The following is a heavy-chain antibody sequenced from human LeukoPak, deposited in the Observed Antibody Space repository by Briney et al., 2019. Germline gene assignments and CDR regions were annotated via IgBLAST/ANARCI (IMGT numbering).Heavy chain of an antibody. CDR1: GGSISSSSYY. J-gene: IGHJ4*02. CDR3: ARCDSSGYHDFDY. V-gene: IGHV4-39*07. D-gene: IGHD3-22*01. Sequence: SETLSLTCTVSGGSISSSSYYWGWIRQPPGKGLEWIGSIYYSGSTYYNPSLKSRVTISVDTSKNQFSLKLSSVTAADTAVYYCARCDSSGYHDFDYWGQGTLVTVSS. CDR2: IYYSGST.